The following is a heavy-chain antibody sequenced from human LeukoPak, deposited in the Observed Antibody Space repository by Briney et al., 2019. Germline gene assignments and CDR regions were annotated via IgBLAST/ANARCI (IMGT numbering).Heavy chain of an antibody. CDR2: IIPILGIA. CDR1: GGTFSSYV. J-gene: IGHJ4*02. V-gene: IGHV1-69*04. D-gene: IGHD3-22*01. Sequence: ASVKVSCKASGGTFSSYVISCVRQAPGQGLEWMGRIIPILGIANYAQKFQGRVTITADKSTSTAYMELSSLRSEDTAVYYCASPPADYYDSRDYFDYWGQGTLVTVSS. CDR3: ASPPADYYDSRDYFDY.